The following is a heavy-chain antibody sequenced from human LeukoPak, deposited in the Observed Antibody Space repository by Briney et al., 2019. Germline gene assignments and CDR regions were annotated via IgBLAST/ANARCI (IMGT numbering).Heavy chain of an antibody. CDR3: AKDRGVWGSYRYYFDY. D-gene: IGHD3-16*02. CDR2: ISGSGGST. V-gene: IGHV3-23*01. Sequence: GGSLRLSCAASGFTFSSDAMSWVRQAPGKGLEWVSAISGSGGSTYYADSVKGRFTISRDNSKSTLYLQMNSLRAEDTAVYYCAKDRGVWGSYRYYFDYWGQGTLVTVSS. CDR1: GFTFSSDA. J-gene: IGHJ4*02.